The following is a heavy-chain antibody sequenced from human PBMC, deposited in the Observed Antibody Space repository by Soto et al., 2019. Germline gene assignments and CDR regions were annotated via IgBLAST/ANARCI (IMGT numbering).Heavy chain of an antibody. CDR3: ARYEAYWFDP. CDR2: FYHIGIT. Sequence: PSETLSPTCAVSGGSIRSGGYSWSWIRQPTRKGLERIGYFYHIGITYYNPSLKSRVTISVDRSKNQFSLMLSSVTAADTAVYYCARYEAYWFDPWGQGTLVTVSS. D-gene: IGHD3-16*01. CDR1: GGSIRSGGYS. V-gene: IGHV4-30-2*01. J-gene: IGHJ5*02.